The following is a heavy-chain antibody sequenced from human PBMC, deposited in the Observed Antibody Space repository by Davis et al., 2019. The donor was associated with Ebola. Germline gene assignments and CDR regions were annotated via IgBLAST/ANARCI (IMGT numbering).Heavy chain of an antibody. CDR2: ISSSSSYT. Sequence: GGSLRLSCAASGFTFSSYWMTWVRQAPGKGLEWVSYISSSSSYTNYADSVKGRFTISRDNAKNSLYLQMNSLRAEDTAVYYCARDEYDFWFEANYYGMDVWGQGTTVTVSS. CDR3: ARDEYDFWFEANYYGMDV. CDR1: GFTFSSYW. J-gene: IGHJ6*02. V-gene: IGHV3-21*05. D-gene: IGHD3-3*01.